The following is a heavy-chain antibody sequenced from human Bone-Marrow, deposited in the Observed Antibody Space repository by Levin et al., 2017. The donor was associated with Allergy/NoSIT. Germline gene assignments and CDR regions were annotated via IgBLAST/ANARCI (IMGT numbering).Heavy chain of an antibody. CDR3: ARGGYCTNGVGYMVGRFDP. V-gene: IGHV1-2*02. CDR2: INPNSGGT. CDR1: GYTFTGYY. D-gene: IGHD2-8*01. J-gene: IGHJ5*02. Sequence: ASVKVSCKASGYTFTGYYMHWVRQAPGQGLEWMGWINPNSGGTNYAQKFQGRVTMTRDTSISTAYMELSRLRSDDTAVYYCARGGYCTNGVGYMVGRFDPWGQGTLVTVSS.